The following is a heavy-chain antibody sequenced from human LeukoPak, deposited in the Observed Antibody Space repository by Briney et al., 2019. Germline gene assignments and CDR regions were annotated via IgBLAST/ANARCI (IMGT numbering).Heavy chain of an antibody. D-gene: IGHD2-15*01. CDR1: GGSISGYY. CDR2: IYSSGTT. J-gene: IGHJ6*02. CDR3: ARDVVVAATSYGMDV. V-gene: IGHV4-59*01. Sequence: SETLSLTCTVSGGSISGYYWSWIRQPPGKGLEWIGYIYSSGTTNYNPSLKSQITISLDTSKNQFSLKLSSVTAADTAVCYCARDVVVAATSYGMDVWGQGTTVTVSS.